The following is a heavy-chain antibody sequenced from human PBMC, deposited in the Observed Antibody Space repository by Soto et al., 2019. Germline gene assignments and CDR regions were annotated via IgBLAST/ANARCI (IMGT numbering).Heavy chain of an antibody. CDR3: ARGPFGWYGCDY. J-gene: IGHJ4*02. CDR1: GFTFSSNW. CDR2: LNSDGTSA. Sequence: EVQLVESGGGLVQPGGSLRHSCAASGFTFSSNWMHWVRQDPGEGLVWVSRLNSDGTSASYADAVKGRFTISRDNAKNTLFLQMNSLTAEDTALYYCARGPFGWYGCDYWGQGTVVTVSS. D-gene: IGHD6-19*01. V-gene: IGHV3-74*01.